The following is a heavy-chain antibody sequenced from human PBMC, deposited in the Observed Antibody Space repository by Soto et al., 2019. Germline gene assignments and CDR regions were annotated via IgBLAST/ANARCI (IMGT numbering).Heavy chain of an antibody. D-gene: IGHD5-18*01. J-gene: IGHJ6*02. V-gene: IGHV3-74*01. CDR1: GFTFSPFW. CDR2: MNADGSTK. Sequence: GGSLRLSCAASGFTFSPFWMHWVRQAPGKGLEWVSHMNADGSTKLYADSVKGRFTISRDNAKNTLYLQMNSLRAEDTAVYYCARDLRTAPYYYYGMDVWGQGTTVTVS. CDR3: ARDLRTAPYYYYGMDV.